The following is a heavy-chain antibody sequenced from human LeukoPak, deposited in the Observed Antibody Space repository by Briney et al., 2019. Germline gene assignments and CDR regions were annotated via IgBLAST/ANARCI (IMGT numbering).Heavy chain of an antibody. CDR2: IHYSGTT. CDR1: GGSVKSYY. CDR3: ARSPTCATTYNCFDP. V-gene: IGHV4-59*02. D-gene: IGHD1-1*01. J-gene: IGHJ5*02. Sequence: SETLSLTCSISGGSVKSYYWSWTRQPPGKGLEWIGYIHYSGTTNYNPSLKSRVTISVDTSKKQISLNLSSVTAADTAVAYCARSPTCATTYNCFDPWGQGTLVTVSS.